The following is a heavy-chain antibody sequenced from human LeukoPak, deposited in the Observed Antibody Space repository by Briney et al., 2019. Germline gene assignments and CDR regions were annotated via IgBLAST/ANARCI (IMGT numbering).Heavy chain of an antibody. CDR1: GYTFTSYD. J-gene: IGHJ3*02. D-gene: IGHD5-18*01. Sequence: ASVKVSCETSGYTFTSYDINWVRQATGQGLEWMGWMNPISGNTGYEQKFQGRVTLTRNTSINTAYMELSSLRSEDTAVYYCARGGGYSYGPLDIWGQGTKVTVSS. CDR2: MNPISGNT. V-gene: IGHV1-8*03. CDR3: ARGGGYSYGPLDI.